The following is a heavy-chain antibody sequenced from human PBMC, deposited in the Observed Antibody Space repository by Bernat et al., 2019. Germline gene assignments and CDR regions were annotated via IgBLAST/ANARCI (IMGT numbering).Heavy chain of an antibody. CDR2: IRSKTYGVTT. Sequence: EVQLVESGGGLVQPGQSLRLSCIASGFTFGDYALSWVRQAPGKGLDWVGFIRSKTYGVTTEYAASVKGRFTISRDDSKSIAYLQMNSLKTEDTAVYYCTATGSGWGNFDYWGQGTLVTVSS. CDR3: TATGSGWGNFDY. V-gene: IGHV3-49*04. J-gene: IGHJ4*02. CDR1: GFTFGDYA. D-gene: IGHD6-19*01.